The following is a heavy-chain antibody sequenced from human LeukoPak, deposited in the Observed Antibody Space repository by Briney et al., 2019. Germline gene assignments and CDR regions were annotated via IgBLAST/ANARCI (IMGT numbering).Heavy chain of an antibody. J-gene: IGHJ4*02. CDR2: VKQDGSEK. Sequence: PGGSLRLSCADSGFTFTNFSMSWVRQAPGKGLEWVANVKQDGSEKYYVDSVKGRLTISRDNAKNSLRLQMNSLRAEDTAVYYCAKGPWLAYPYYFDYWGQGTLVTVSS. CDR3: AKGPWLAYPYYFDY. CDR1: GFTFTNFS. D-gene: IGHD6-19*01. V-gene: IGHV3-7*03.